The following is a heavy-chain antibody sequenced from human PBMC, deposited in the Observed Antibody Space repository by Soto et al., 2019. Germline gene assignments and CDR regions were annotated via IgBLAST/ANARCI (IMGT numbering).Heavy chain of an antibody. V-gene: IGHV5-51*01. CDR1: GYKFTSHW. Sequence: PGESLKISCKGSGYKFTSHWIAWARQTPGNGLEYMGIIFPGDSDTRYSPSFLGQVTISVDKSISTAYLQWSSLKASDTAVYYCVRDNSQNYGTPAASSWFHPWGQGTPVTVS. CDR2: IFPGDSDT. CDR3: VRDNSQNYGTPAASSWFHP. D-gene: IGHD2-15*01. J-gene: IGHJ5*02.